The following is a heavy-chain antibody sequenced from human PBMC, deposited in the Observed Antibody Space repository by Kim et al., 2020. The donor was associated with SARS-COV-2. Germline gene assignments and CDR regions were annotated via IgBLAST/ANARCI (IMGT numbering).Heavy chain of an antibody. D-gene: IGHD6-19*01. J-gene: IGHJ6*02. V-gene: IGHV1-58*02. Sequence: SVKVSCKASGFTLSNSAMHWVRQARGQRLECIGWIVVGSGDTRYSQKFLERVSITRDMSTSTGYMEVSGLRSEDTAVYYCAALNRAAVSDTNYYYYGMDVWGQGTTVTVSS. CDR3: AALNRAAVSDTNYYYYGMDV. CDR2: IVVGSGDT. CDR1: GFTLSNSA.